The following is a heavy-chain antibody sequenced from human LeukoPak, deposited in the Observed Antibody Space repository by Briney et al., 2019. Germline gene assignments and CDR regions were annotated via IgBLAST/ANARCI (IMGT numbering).Heavy chain of an antibody. CDR3: ARGHYYYYYYMDV. CDR2: INWNGGST. V-gene: IGHV3-20*04. J-gene: IGHJ6*03. CDR1: GFRFTDYA. Sequence: GGSLRLSCAASGFRFTDYAMHWVRQAPGKGLEWVSGINWNGGSTGYADSVKGRFTISRDNAKNSLYLQMNSLRAEDTALYYCARGHYYYYYYMDVWGKGTTVTVSS.